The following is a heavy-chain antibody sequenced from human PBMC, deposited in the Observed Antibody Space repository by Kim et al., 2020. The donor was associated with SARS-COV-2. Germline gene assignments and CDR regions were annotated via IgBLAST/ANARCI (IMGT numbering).Heavy chain of an antibody. Sequence: YADSVKGRFTISRDNSKNTLYLQMNSLRAEDTAVYDCARDASSSWPHAGYWGQGTLVTVSS. CDR3: ARDASSSWPHAGY. V-gene: IGHV3-66*01. D-gene: IGHD6-13*01. J-gene: IGHJ4*02.